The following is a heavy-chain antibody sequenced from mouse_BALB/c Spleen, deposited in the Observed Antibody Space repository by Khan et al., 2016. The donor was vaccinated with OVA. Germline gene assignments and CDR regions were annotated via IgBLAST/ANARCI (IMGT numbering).Heavy chain of an antibody. D-gene: IGHD2-14*01. CDR2: IYPGNGYT. J-gene: IGHJ2*01. V-gene: IGHV1S134*01. Sequence: VQLQQSGAELGRPGSSVKLSCKTSGSTFTSYGIKWVKQRPGQGLEWIGYIYPGNGYTEYNERFQGKAILTSETASSTAYMQLRSLTSEDSAIYFCTTAYYRYYFDYWGQGTTLTVSS. CDR3: TTAYYRYYFDY. CDR1: GSTFTSYG.